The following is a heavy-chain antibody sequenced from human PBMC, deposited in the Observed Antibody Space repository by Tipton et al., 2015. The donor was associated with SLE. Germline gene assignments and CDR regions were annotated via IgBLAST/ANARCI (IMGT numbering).Heavy chain of an antibody. CDR1: GGSFSGYY. D-gene: IGHD4-17*01. Sequence: TLSLTCAVYGGSFSGYYWSWIRQPPGKGLEWIGEINHSGSTNYNPSLKSRVTISVDTSKNQFSLKLSSVTAADTAVYYCARGDGATTDGNWGQGTLVTVSS. CDR3: ARGDGATTDGN. J-gene: IGHJ4*02. CDR2: INHSGST. V-gene: IGHV4-34*01.